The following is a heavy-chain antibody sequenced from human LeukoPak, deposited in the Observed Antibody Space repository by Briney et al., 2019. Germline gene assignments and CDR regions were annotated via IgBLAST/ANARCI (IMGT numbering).Heavy chain of an antibody. D-gene: IGHD3-22*01. CDR2: ISGSGGST. V-gene: IGHV3-23*01. CDR1: GFTFSSYA. CDR3: AKDPYYYDSSGYPDH. Sequence: GGSLRPSCAASGFTFSSYAMSWVRQAPGKGLEWVSAISGSGGSTYYADSVKGRFTISRDNSKDTLYLQMNSLRAEDTAVYYCAKDPYYYDSSGYPDHWGQGTLVTVSS. J-gene: IGHJ5*02.